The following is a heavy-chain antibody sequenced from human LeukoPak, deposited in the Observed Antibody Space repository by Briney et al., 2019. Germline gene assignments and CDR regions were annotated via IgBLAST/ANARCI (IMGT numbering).Heavy chain of an antibody. CDR3: AGAPNQDFLDY. Sequence: GGSLRHSCAASAFIVSRNYMSWVRHAPGEGLEWFSLLYASGNTYYTDSVKGRFTISRDNSKNTLYLQMNSLRAEDTAIYYCAGAPNQDFLDYWGEGSLVTVPS. J-gene: IGHJ4*02. V-gene: IGHV3-53*01. CDR2: LYASGNT. CDR1: AFIVSRNY. D-gene: IGHD1-14*01.